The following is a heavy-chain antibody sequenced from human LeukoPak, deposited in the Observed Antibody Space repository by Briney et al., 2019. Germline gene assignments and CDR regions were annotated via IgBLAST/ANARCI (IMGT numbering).Heavy chain of an antibody. J-gene: IGHJ4*02. Sequence: SETLSLTCAVYGGSFSGYYCSWIRQPPGKGMVWIGEINHSGSTNYNPSLKSRVTISVDTSKNQFSLKLSSVTAADTAVYYCARVDDCGAERGDHWGQGTLVTVSS. CDR1: GGSFSGYY. D-gene: IGHD4-17*01. V-gene: IGHV4-34*01. CDR2: INHSGST. CDR3: ARVDDCGAERGDH.